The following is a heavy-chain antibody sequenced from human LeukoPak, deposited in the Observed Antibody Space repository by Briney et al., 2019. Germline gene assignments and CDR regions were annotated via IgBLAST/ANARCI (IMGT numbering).Heavy chain of an antibody. D-gene: IGHD1-26*01. Sequence: ASVTVSCKASGYTFTSYAMHWVRQAPGQRLEWMGWINAGNGNTKYSQKFQGRVTITRDTSASTAYMELSSLRSEDTAVYYCAAAGGSYIFDYWGQGTLVTVSS. CDR3: AAAGGSYIFDY. J-gene: IGHJ4*02. CDR2: INAGNGNT. CDR1: GYTFTSYA. V-gene: IGHV1-3*01.